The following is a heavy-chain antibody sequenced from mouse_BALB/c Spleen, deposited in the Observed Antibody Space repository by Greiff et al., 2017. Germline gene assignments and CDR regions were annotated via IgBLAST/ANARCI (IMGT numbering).Heavy chain of an antibody. CDR1: GFTFSDYY. Sequence: DVQLVESGGGLVKPGGSLKLSCAASGFTFSDYYMYWVRQTPEKRLEWVATISDGGSYTYYPDSVKGRFTISRDNAKNNLYLQMSSLKSEDTAMYYCARDDGNYAYYAMDYWGQGTSVTVSS. V-gene: IGHV5-4*02. CDR3: ARDDGNYAYYAMDY. J-gene: IGHJ4*01. CDR2: ISDGGSYT. D-gene: IGHD2-1*01.